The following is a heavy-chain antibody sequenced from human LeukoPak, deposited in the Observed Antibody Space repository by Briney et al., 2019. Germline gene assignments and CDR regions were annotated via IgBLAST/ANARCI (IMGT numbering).Heavy chain of an antibody. D-gene: IGHD3-3*01. V-gene: IGHV1-2*02. CDR1: GYTFTGYY. CDR3: ASTIFGVVIQRYYYGSPLDY. J-gene: IGHJ4*02. CDR2: MNPNSGGT. Sequence: GASVKVSCKASGYTFTGYYMHWVRQAPGQGLEWMGWMNPNSGGTNYAQKFQGRVTMTRDTSISTAYMELSRLRSDDTAVYYCASTIFGVVIQRYYYGSPLDYWGQGTLVTVSS.